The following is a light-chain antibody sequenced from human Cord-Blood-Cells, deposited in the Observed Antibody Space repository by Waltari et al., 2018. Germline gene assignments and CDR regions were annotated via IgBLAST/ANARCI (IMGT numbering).Light chain of an antibody. CDR1: SSDVGCYNY. Sequence: QSALTQPASVSASPGQSITISCTGTSSDVGCYNYLPWYQQHPGKAPKLMIYDVSNRPSGVSNRFSGSKSGNTASLTISGLQAEDEADYYCSSYTSSSTWVFGGGTKLTVL. CDR2: DVS. J-gene: IGLJ3*02. V-gene: IGLV2-14*01. CDR3: SSYTSSSTWV.